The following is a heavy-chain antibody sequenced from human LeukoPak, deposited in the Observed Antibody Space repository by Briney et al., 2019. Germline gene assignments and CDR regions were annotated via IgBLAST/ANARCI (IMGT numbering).Heavy chain of an antibody. D-gene: IGHD3-3*01. Sequence: AGGSLRLSCAASGFTFSSYAMSWVRQAPGKGLEWVSAISGSGGSTYYADSVKGRFTISRDNSKNTLYLQMNSLRAEDTAVYYCAKEGYDLWSATASFDYWGQGTLVTASS. CDR1: GFTFSSYA. J-gene: IGHJ4*02. V-gene: IGHV3-23*01. CDR2: ISGSGGST. CDR3: AKEGYDLWSATASFDY.